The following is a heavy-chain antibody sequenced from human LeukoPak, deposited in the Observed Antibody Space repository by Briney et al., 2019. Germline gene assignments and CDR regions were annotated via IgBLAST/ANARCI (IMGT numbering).Heavy chain of an antibody. CDR1: GFTFSSYE. V-gene: IGHV3-48*03. CDR2: ISSSGSTI. Sequence: GGSLRLSCAASGFTFSSYEMNWVRQAPGQGLEWVSYISSSGSTIYYADSVKGRFTISRDNAKNSLYLQMNSLRAEDTAVYYCARDRSYYDSSGFGYWGQGTLVTVSS. CDR3: ARDRSYYDSSGFGY. J-gene: IGHJ4*02. D-gene: IGHD3-22*01.